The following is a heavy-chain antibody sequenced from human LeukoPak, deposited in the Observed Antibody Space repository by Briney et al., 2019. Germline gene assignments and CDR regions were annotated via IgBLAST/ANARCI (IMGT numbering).Heavy chain of an antibody. CDR3: VRLLDVDY. Sequence: GGSLRLSCAASGFTFSNYAMSWVRQAPGKGLVWVSRINPDGATTDYAGSVKGRFTISRDNAKNMVYLQMDSLRAEDTAVYYCVRLLDVDYWGQGTLVTVSS. J-gene: IGHJ4*02. CDR2: INPDGATT. D-gene: IGHD1-1*01. CDR1: GFTFSNYA. V-gene: IGHV3-74*01.